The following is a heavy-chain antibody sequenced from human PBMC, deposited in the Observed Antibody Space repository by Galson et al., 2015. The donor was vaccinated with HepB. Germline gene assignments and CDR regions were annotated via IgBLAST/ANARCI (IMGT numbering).Heavy chain of an antibody. CDR2: ISTYNGYT. J-gene: IGHJ4*02. D-gene: IGHD4-17*01. Sequence: SVKVSCKASGYTFTTYGISWVRQAPGQGLEWMAWISTYNGYTNYAQKLEGRVTMTTDTSTSTACMELRSLRSDDTAVYYCARGHGDYVPYFGYWGQGTLVTVSS. V-gene: IGHV1-18*01. CDR1: GYTFTTYG. CDR3: ARGHGDYVPYFGY.